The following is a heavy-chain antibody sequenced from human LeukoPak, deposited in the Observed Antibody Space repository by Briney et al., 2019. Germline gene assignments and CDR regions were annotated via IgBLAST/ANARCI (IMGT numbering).Heavy chain of an antibody. J-gene: IGHJ4*02. CDR2: ISSTGSYI. CDR1: GFTFTSYS. D-gene: IGHD4/OR15-4a*01. Sequence: VGSLRLSCAASGFTFTSYSMNWVRQAPGKGLELVSAISSTGSYISYAHSLKGRFTISRDNAKNSLYLQMTSLRAEETAVYYCARDRHFGAGCQHNEWAKFYYWGRGTLVTVSS. V-gene: IGHV3-21*01. CDR3: ARDRHFGAGCQHNEWAKFYY.